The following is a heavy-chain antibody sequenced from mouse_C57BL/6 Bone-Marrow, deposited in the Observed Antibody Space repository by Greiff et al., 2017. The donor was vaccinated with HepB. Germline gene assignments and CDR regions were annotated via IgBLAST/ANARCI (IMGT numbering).Heavy chain of an antibody. CDR2: IRNKANGYTT. CDR3: ASHDYDGPGFAY. V-gene: IGHV7-3*01. D-gene: IGHD2-4*01. J-gene: IGHJ3*01. CDR1: GFTFTDYY. Sequence: EVQRVESGGGLVQPGGSLSLSCAASGFTFTDYYMSWVRQPPGKALEWLGFIRNKANGYTTEYSASVKGRFTISRDNSQSILYLQMNALRAEDSATYYCASHDYDGPGFAYWGQGTLVTVSA.